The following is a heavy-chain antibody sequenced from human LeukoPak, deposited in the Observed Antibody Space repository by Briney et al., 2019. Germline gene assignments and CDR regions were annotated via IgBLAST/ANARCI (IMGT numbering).Heavy chain of an antibody. V-gene: IGHV5-10-1*01. CDR2: IDPSDSYT. CDR3: ASGSGWTLGY. D-gene: IGHD6-19*01. Sequence: GESLKISCKGSGYSFPTYWISWVRQMPGKGLEWMGRIDPSDSYTNYSPSFQGHVTISADKSISTAYLQWSSLKASDTAMYYCASGSGWTLGYWGQGTLVTVSS. CDR1: GYSFPTYW. J-gene: IGHJ4*02.